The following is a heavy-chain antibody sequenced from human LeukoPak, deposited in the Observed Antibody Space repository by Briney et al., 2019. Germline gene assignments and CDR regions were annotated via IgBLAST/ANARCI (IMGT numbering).Heavy chain of an antibody. D-gene: IGHD1-26*01. CDR2: IYYGGST. CDR1: GGSISSYY. Sequence: PSETLSLTCTVSGGSISSYYWSWIRQPPGKGLEWIGYIYYGGSTNYNPSLKSRVTISVDTSKNQFSLKLSSVTAADTAVYYCARGVYSGSYCYFDYWGQGTLVTVSS. J-gene: IGHJ4*02. V-gene: IGHV4-59*08. CDR3: ARGVYSGSYCYFDY.